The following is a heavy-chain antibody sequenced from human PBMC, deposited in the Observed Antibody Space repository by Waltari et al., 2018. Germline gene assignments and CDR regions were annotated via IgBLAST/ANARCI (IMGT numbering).Heavy chain of an antibody. V-gene: IGHV4-39*02. CDR3: ARLSGYCDDTGCYGHYAMDV. CDR2: FYYPGNI. Sequence: QLQLQESGPGLVKPSETLSLTCTVSGGSVSTTSYSLAWVRQSPGKGLEWLGTFYYPGNIYYTPSLTSRVTISVDSPQNHLSLRLSSVTAADTAVYYCARLSGYCDDTGCYGHYAMDVWGQGTTVTVS. CDR1: GGSVSTTSYS. D-gene: IGHD2-2*01. J-gene: IGHJ6*02.